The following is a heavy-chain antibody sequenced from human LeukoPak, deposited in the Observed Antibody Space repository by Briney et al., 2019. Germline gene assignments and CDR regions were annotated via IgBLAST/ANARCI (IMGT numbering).Heavy chain of an antibody. CDR1: GYTFTSYG. D-gene: IGHD3-3*01. CDR2: ISAYNGNT. J-gene: IGHJ4*02. Sequence: WASVKVSCKASGYTFTSYGISWVRQAPGQGLEWVGWISAYNGNTNYAQKLQGRVTMTTDTSTSTAYMELRSLRSDDTAVYYCAREHINFWSGYPFDYWGQGTLVTVSS. CDR3: AREHINFWSGYPFDY. V-gene: IGHV1-18*01.